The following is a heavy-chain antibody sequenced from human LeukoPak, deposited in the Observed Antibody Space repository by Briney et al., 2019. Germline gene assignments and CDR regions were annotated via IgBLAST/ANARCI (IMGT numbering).Heavy chain of an antibody. D-gene: IGHD1-26*01. Sequence: PGGSLRLSCAASGFTFSFYAMSWVRQAPGKGLEWVSGISGSGGNTYYADSVKGRFIISRDNSKNTLYLQMNSLRAEDTAVYYCARDSSGSYYRYWGQGTLVTVSS. CDR3: ARDSSGSYYRY. CDR1: GFTFSFYA. J-gene: IGHJ4*02. CDR2: ISGSGGNT. V-gene: IGHV3-23*01.